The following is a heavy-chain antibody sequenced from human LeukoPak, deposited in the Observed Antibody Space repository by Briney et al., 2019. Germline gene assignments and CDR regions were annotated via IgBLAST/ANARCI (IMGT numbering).Heavy chain of an antibody. CDR3: AELGITMIGGV. J-gene: IGHJ6*04. CDR1: GFTFSSYE. Sequence: GGCLRLSCAASGFTFSSYEMNWVRPAPGKGLGWVSYISSSGSTIYYADSVMGRFTSSRDNAENSLYLQKNSLRAEDTAVYYCAELGITMIGGVWGKGTTVTISS. CDR2: ISSSGSTI. D-gene: IGHD3-10*02. V-gene: IGHV3-48*03.